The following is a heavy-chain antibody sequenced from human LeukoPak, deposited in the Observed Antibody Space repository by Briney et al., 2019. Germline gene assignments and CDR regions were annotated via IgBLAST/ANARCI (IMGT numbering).Heavy chain of an antibody. CDR2: IYYSGDT. D-gene: IGHD3-10*01. CDR1: GGSISSYY. V-gene: IGHV4-59*08. J-gene: IGHJ4*02. CDR3: ARIYPGGSYFDY. Sequence: PSETLSLTCTVSGGSISSYYWSWIRQPPGKGLEWIGYIYYSGDTNSNPSLTSRVTISVDTSRKEFSLRLNSVTAADTAVYFCARIYPGGSYFDYWGQGTLVTVSS.